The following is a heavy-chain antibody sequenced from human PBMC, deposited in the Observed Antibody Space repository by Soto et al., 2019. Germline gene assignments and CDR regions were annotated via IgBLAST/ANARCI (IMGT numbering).Heavy chain of an antibody. CDR1: GGSFSGYY. CDR3: ARASSGSCYLDY. V-gene: IGHV4-34*01. Sequence: SDTLSLTCAVYGGSFSGYYWSWIRQPPGKGLEWIGEINHSGSTNYNPSLKSRVTISVDTSKNQFSLKLSSVTAADTAVYYCARASSGSCYLDYWGQGTLVTVSS. CDR2: INHSGST. D-gene: IGHD2-15*01. J-gene: IGHJ4*02.